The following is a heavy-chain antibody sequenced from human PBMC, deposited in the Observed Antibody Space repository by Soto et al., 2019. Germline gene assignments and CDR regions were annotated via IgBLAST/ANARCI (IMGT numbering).Heavy chain of an antibody. CDR2: IYYSGST. J-gene: IGHJ2*01. Sequence: QVQLQESGPGLVKPSQTLSLTCTVSGGSISSGDYYWSWIRQPPGKGMEWIGYIYYSGSTYYYPSLRSRVTISVDTSKTQFSLKLSSVTAADTAVYYCASYTRGFNYWYFDLWGRGTLVTVSS. CDR1: GGSISSGDYY. V-gene: IGHV4-30-4*01. D-gene: IGHD4-4*01. CDR3: ASYTRGFNYWYFDL.